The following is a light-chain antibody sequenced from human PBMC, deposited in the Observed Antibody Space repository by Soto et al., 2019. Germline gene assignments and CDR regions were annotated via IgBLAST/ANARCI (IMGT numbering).Light chain of an antibody. V-gene: IGLV2-8*01. CDR1: SSDVGGYNY. J-gene: IGLJ1*01. CDR2: EVS. Sequence: QSALTQPPSASGSPGQSVTISCTGTSSDVGGYNYVSWYQQHPGKAPKLMIYEVSKRPSGVPDRFSGSKSGNTASLTVSGLQAEDEADYYCSSYAGSNNFNVFGTGTKLTLL. CDR3: SSYAGSNNFNV.